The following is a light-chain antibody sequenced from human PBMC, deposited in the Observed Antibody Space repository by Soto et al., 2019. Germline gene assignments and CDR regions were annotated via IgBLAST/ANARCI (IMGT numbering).Light chain of an antibody. V-gene: IGKV1-39*01. CDR2: APS. CDR1: QTISTY. CDR3: QRSAGIPYT. J-gene: IGKJ2*01. Sequence: DIQMTQSPSSLSASVGDRVTITCRASQTISTYLNWYQQNPGKAPKPLIYAPSILQNGIPSRFTGSGSGTDVTLTISSLQPEVFATSFCQRSAGIPYTFGQGTKLEIK.